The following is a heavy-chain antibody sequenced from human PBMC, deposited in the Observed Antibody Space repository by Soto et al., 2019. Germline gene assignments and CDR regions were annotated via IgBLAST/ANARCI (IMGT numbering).Heavy chain of an antibody. V-gene: IGHV3-11*06. Sequence: TGGSLRLPCAASGFTFSDYYRSWIRQTPGKGLEWIGYSSNSGSFTRYADSVKGRFSISRDNAKNSLYLQINSLRGEDTANYYCVRSGDNYNLLDFWGQGTPVTVSS. D-gene: IGHD1-1*01. J-gene: IGHJ4*02. CDR1: GFTFSDYY. CDR2: SSNSGSFT. CDR3: VRSGDNYNLLDF.